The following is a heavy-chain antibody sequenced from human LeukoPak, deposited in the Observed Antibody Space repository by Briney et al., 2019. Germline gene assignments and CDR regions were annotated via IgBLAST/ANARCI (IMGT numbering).Heavy chain of an antibody. J-gene: IGHJ4*02. CDR1: GFAFSSNG. CDR2: ISYDGSNK. CDR3: AKDRSSSWTWTIDY. D-gene: IGHD6-13*01. Sequence: GGSLRLSRAASGFAFSSNGMHWVRQAPGKGLEWVALISYDGSNKYYADSVKGRFTISRDNSKNTLYLQMNSLRAEDTAVYYCAKDRSSSWTWTIDYWGQGTLVTVSS. V-gene: IGHV3-30*18.